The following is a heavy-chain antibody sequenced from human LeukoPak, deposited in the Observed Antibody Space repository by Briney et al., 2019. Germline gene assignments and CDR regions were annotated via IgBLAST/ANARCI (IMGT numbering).Heavy chain of an antibody. CDR3: ARDQLAYSGYDTLFDY. CDR1: GFTFSGYP. CDR2: ISYGGSNK. Sequence: GGSLRLSCAASGFTFSGYPIHWVRQAPGKGLEWVAVISYGGSNKYYADSVKGRFTISRDNSKNTLYLQLNSLRPEDTAVYYCARDQLAYSGYDTLFDYWGQGTLVTVSS. J-gene: IGHJ4*02. V-gene: IGHV3-30*04. D-gene: IGHD5-12*01.